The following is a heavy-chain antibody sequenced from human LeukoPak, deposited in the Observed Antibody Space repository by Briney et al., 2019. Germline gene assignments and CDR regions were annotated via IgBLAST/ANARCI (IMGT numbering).Heavy chain of an antibody. J-gene: IGHJ6*03. CDR3: ARAIVGATTALGYYYYYYYMDV. CDR2: IIPIFGAA. V-gene: IGHV1-69*05. Sequence: SVKVSCKAPGGTFSSYAISWVRQAPGQGLEWMGGIIPIFGAANYAQKLQGRVTMTTDTSTSTAYMELRSLRSDDTAVYYCARAIVGATTALGYYYYYYYMDVWGKGTTVTISS. D-gene: IGHD1-26*01. CDR1: GGTFSSYA.